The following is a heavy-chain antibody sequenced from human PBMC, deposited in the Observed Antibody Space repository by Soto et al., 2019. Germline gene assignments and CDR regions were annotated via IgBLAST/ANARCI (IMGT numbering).Heavy chain of an antibody. CDR2: IYYSGST. V-gene: IGHV4-31*03. CDR1: GDSITSGGYY. D-gene: IGHD6-13*01. J-gene: IGHJ6*02. CDR3: AREQEIPGTGDYYYYGMDV. Sequence: PSETLSLTCTVSGDSITSGGYYWSWIRQYPGKGLDWIGYIYYSGSTYYNPSLKSRVTISVDTSKNQFSLKLSSVTAADTAVYYCAREQEIPGTGDYYYYGMDVWGQGTTVTV.